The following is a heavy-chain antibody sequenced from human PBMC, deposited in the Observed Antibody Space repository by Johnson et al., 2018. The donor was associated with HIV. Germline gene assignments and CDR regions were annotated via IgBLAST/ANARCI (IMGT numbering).Heavy chain of an antibody. V-gene: IGHV3-7*01. CDR1: AFTFSSYW. J-gene: IGHJ3*02. CDR2: IKQDGSEK. Sequence: VQLVESGGGVVQPGKSLRLSCVASAFTFSSYWMSWVRQAPGKGLEWVANIKQDGSEKYYVASVEGRFTISRDNTKSSLFLQMNSLRGEDTAVYYCANNLGTAGGAFDIWGQGTTVTVSS. D-gene: IGHD1-1*01. CDR3: ANNLGTAGGAFDI.